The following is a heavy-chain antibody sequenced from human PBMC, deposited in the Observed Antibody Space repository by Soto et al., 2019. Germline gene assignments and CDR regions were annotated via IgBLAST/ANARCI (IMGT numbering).Heavy chain of an antibody. Sequence: KTSETLSLTCDVSGDSISSSLWLSWVRQTPGKGLEWIGEIYHSGSINYNPSLKSRVTISADRSKNQFSLTLTAVTAADTAVYYCATSQLGEYFDNWGQGTLVTVSS. CDR2: IYHSGSI. CDR1: GDSISSSLW. J-gene: IGHJ4*02. V-gene: IGHV4-4*02. D-gene: IGHD1-1*01. CDR3: ATSQLGEYFDN.